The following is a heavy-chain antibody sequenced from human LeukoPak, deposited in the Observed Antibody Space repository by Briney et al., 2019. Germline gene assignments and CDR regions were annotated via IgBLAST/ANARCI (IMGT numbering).Heavy chain of an antibody. D-gene: IGHD5-18*01. Sequence: GGSLRLSCAASGFTFSSYAMSWVRQAPGKGLEWVSATSGSGGSTYYADSVKGRFTISRDNSKNTLYLQMNSLRAEDTAVYYCAKDSRYSYGLGYFDYWGQGTLVTVSS. V-gene: IGHV3-23*01. CDR2: TSGSGGST. CDR3: AKDSRYSYGLGYFDY. J-gene: IGHJ4*02. CDR1: GFTFSSYA.